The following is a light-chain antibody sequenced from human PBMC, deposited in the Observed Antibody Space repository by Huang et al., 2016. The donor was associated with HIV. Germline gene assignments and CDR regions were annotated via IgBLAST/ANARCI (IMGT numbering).Light chain of an antibody. V-gene: IGKV3-15*01. CDR2: GAS. CDR3: QQYNNWPPT. Sequence: EIVMTQSPAALSVSPGERATLSCRARQSVTSNLAWYQHKPGQAPRLLIYGASTRATGVPARFTGSGSETEFTLTISSLQSEDFTLYFCQQYNNWPPTFGQGTNLEIK. J-gene: IGKJ2*01. CDR1: QSVTSN.